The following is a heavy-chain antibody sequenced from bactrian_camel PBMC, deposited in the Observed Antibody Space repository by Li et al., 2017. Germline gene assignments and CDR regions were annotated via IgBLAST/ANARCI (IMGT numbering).Heavy chain of an antibody. D-gene: IGHD7*01. CDR3: AKEGDMWHPFGS. V-gene: IGHV3S7*01. CDR1: GSTFDGFD. CDR2: IYSDGRNT. J-gene: IGHJ6*01. Sequence: HVQLVESGGGAVQAGESLRLSCTAPGSTFDGFDMGWYRQAPGKGLEWVSSIYSDGRNTYYADSVKGRFTVSGDNAKNTLYLQLDSLKPEDTAMYYCAKEGDMWHPFGSWGQGTQVTVS.